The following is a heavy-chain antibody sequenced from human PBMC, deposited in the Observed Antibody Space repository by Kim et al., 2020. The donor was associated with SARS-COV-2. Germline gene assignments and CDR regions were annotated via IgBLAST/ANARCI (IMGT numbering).Heavy chain of an antibody. J-gene: IGHJ4*02. V-gene: IGHV3-30*18. CDR3: AKNVDASGNTFDY. D-gene: IGHD3-10*01. Sequence: GGSLRLSCAASGFTFSDFGIHWVRQAPGKGLEWVSFISYDGSNKKYADSVKGRFTISRDNSKNTLYLQMNSLSAEDTAVYYCAKNVDASGNTFDYWGQG. CDR2: ISYDGSNK. CDR1: GFTFSDFG.